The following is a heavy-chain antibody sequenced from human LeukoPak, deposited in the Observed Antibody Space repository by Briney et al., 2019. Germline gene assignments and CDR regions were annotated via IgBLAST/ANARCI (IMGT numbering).Heavy chain of an antibody. CDR3: AREVVVTAILDAFDI. CDR1: GGSISSYY. D-gene: IGHD2-21*02. V-gene: IGHV4-59*01. Sequence: SETLSLTCTVSGGSISSYYWGWIRQPPGKGLEWIGYIYYSGSTNYNPSLKSRVTISVDTSKNQFSLKLSSVTAADTAVYYCAREVVVTAILDAFDIWGQGTMVTVSS. CDR2: IYYSGST. J-gene: IGHJ3*02.